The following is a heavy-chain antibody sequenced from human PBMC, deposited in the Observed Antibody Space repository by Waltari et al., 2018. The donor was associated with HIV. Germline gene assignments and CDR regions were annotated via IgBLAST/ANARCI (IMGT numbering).Heavy chain of an antibody. Sequence: QVQLVQSGAEVKKPGSSVKVSCKASGGTFSSYAISWVRQAPGQGLEWMGRIIPIFVTANYPQKFQGRVTITADESTSTAYMELSSLRSEDTAVYYCARGFVVAGNFPFDYWGQGTLVTVSS. J-gene: IGHJ4*02. D-gene: IGHD2-21*01. V-gene: IGHV1-69*18. CDR1: GGTFSSYA. CDR3: ARGFVVAGNFPFDY. CDR2: IIPIFVTA.